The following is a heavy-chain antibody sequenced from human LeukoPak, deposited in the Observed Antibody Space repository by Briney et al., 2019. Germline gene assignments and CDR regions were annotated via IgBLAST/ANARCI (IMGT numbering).Heavy chain of an antibody. D-gene: IGHD7-27*01. J-gene: IGHJ4*02. CDR3: AKDGGLWVSAHWGDS. V-gene: IGHV3-23*01. Sequence: GGSLRLSCAASGLTFSSYAMSWVRQAPGKGLEWVSTITTSDGNTYYADSVKGRFTVSRDNSKNTLFLQMNSLRAEDTAVYYCAKDGGLWVSAHWGDSWGRGTLVTVSS. CDR1: GLTFSSYA. CDR2: ITTSDGNT.